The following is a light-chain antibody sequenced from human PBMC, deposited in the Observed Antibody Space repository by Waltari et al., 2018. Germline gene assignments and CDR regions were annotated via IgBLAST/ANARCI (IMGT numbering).Light chain of an antibody. CDR1: SSNIGSNT. CDR2: SNN. V-gene: IGLV1-44*01. CDR3: AAWDDSLNGPV. Sequence: QSVLTQPPSASGTPGQRVTISCSGSSSNIGSNTVNWYQQLPGTAPKLLIYSNNHRPSGVPDRCSGPKSGTSSSLASSRLQSEDEADYYCAAWDDSLNGPVFGGGTKLTVL. J-gene: IGLJ3*02.